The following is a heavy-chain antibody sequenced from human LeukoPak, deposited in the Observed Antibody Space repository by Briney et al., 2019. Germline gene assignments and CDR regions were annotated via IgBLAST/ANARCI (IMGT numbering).Heavy chain of an antibody. CDR3: ARGQKYKYGYTVTELGSGYFDY. Sequence: ASVKVSCKASGHTFTGYYMHWVRQAPGQGLEWMGWINANSGGTNYAQKFQGRVTMTRDTSISTAYMELSRLRSDDTAVYYCARGQKYKYGYTVTELGSGYFDYWGQGTLVTVSS. CDR2: INANSGGT. CDR1: GHTFTGYY. V-gene: IGHV1-2*02. J-gene: IGHJ4*02. D-gene: IGHD5-18*01.